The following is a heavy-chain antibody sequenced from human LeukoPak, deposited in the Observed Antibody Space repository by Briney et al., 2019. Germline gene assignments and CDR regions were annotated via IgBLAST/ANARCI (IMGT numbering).Heavy chain of an antibody. CDR2: IGGRRETM. CDR1: GFTFSSYY. CDR3: ARFFTSGLYSLDY. D-gene: IGHD3-16*01. J-gene: IGHJ4*02. Sequence: GGSLRLSCATSGFTFSSYYLHWARQSPGKGLEWVSYIGGRRETMYYARSVRGRLTISRDNAKNSLYLQMDSLGVTDTAVYYCARFFTSGLYSLDYWGQGTLVTVSS. V-gene: IGHV3-48*01.